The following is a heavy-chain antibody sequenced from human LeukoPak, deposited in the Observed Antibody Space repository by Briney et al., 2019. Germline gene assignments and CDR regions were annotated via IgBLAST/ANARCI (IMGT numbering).Heavy chain of an antibody. J-gene: IGHJ6*02. CDR1: GGSISSYY. D-gene: IGHD6-13*01. V-gene: IGHV4-59*08. Sequence: SETLSLTCTVSGGSISSYYWSWIRQPPGKGLEWTGYIYYSGSTNYNPSLKSRVTISVDTSKNQFSLKLSSVTAADTAVYYCATDSQGYSGSWFQYYYYYGMDVWGQGTTVTVSS. CDR2: IYYSGST. CDR3: ATDSQGYSGSWFQYYYYYGMDV.